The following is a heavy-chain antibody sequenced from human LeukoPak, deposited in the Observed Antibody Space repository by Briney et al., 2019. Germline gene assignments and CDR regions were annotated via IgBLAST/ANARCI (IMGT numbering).Heavy chain of an antibody. CDR3: ARETRYYYGSGSSNWFGP. J-gene: IGHJ5*02. V-gene: IGHV4-59*01. CDR1: GGSISSYY. D-gene: IGHD3-10*01. CDR2: IYYSGST. Sequence: SETLSLTCTVSGGSISSYYWSWIRQPPGKGLEWIGYIYYSGSTNYNPSLKSRVTISVDTSKNQFSLKLSSVTAADTAVYYCARETRYYYGSGSSNWFGPWGQGTLVTVSS.